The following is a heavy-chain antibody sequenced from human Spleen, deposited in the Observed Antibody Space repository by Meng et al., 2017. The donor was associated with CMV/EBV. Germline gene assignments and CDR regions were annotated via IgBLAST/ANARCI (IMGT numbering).Heavy chain of an antibody. CDR3: ARMLSASYYFDF. CDR2: IYYSGSS. Sequence: LRLSCTVSGASISSGDYYWTWIRQPPGKGQEWIGYIYYSGSSYYKPSLKSRLSISLDTSKNQFSLRLSSVTAADTAVYYCARMLSASYYFDFWGQGALVTVSS. CDR1: GASISSGDYY. D-gene: IGHD3-10*02. J-gene: IGHJ4*02. V-gene: IGHV4-30-4*08.